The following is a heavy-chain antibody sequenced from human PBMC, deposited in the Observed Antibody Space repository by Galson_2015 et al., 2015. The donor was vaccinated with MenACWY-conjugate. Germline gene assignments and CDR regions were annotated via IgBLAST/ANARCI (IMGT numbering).Heavy chain of an antibody. CDR1: GFTVSSNY. J-gene: IGHJ6*02. Sequence: SLRLSCAASGFTVSSNYMSWVRQAPGKGLEWVSVIYSGGSTYYADSVKGRFTISRDNSKNTLYLQMNSLRAEDTAVYYCARTGVPAAMRVTYYYYGMDVWGQGTTVTVSS. CDR2: IYSGGST. D-gene: IGHD2-2*01. V-gene: IGHV3-66*01. CDR3: ARTGVPAAMRVTYYYYGMDV.